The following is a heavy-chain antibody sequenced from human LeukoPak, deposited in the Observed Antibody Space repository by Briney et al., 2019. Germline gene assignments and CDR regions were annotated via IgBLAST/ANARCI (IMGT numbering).Heavy chain of an antibody. D-gene: IGHD3-10*01. J-gene: IGHJ4*02. CDR1: GFTVSRNC. CDR2: IYSGGTI. V-gene: IGHV3-53*05. CDR3: AKENSPYYGSTPDLDY. Sequence: GGSLRLSCVASGFTVSRNCMTWVRQPPGKGLEWVSVIYSGGTIYYADSVKGRFTISRDNSKNTLYLQMNSLRAEDTAVYYCAKENSPYYGSTPDLDYWGQGTLVTVSS.